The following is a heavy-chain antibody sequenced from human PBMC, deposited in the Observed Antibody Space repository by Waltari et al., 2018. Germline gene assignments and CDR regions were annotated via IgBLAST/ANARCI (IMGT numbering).Heavy chain of an antibody. CDR1: GGSISSSSYY. CDR3: ARLGVVVIYDLFDY. J-gene: IGHJ4*02. D-gene: IGHD2-21*01. V-gene: IGHV4-39*01. CDR2: IYYSGRT. Sequence: QLQLQESGPGLVKPSETLSLTCTVSGGSISSSSYYWGWIRQPPGKGLEWIGSIYYSGRTYYNPSLRSRVTISVDTSKNQFSLKLSSVTAADTAVYYCARLGVVVIYDLFDYWGQGTLVTVSS.